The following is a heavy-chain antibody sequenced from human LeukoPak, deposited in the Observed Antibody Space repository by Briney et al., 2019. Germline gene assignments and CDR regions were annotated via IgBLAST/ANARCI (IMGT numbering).Heavy chain of an antibody. CDR1: GYSFTSYW. V-gene: IGHV5-51*01. Sequence: GESLKISCKGSGYSFTSYWIGWVRQMPGKGLEWMGVIYPGDSDTRYSPSFQGQVTISADKSISTAYLQWSSLKASDTAMYYCASGYDILESSFDYWGQGTLVTVSS. D-gene: IGHD3-9*01. J-gene: IGHJ4*02. CDR2: IYPGDSDT. CDR3: ASGYDILESSFDY.